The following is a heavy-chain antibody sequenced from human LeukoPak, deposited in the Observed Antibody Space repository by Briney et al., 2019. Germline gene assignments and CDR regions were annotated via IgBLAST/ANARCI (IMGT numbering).Heavy chain of an antibody. CDR1: GGSFSGYY. V-gene: IGHV4-34*01. J-gene: IGHJ4*02. CDR2: INHSGST. D-gene: IGHD4-17*01. Sequence: SETLSLTCAVYGGSFSGYYLSWIRQPPGKGLEWIGEINHSGSTNYNPALKSRVIISVNASKNQFSLKLMSVTTADAGGYYCAGVAYCDYYFDHWGQGTLVPVSS. CDR3: AGVAYCDYYFDH.